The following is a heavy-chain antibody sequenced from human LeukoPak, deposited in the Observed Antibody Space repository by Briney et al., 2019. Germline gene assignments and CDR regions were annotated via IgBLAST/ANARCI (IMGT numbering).Heavy chain of an antibody. D-gene: IGHD3-10*01. CDR2: IYYSGST. Sequence: KPSETLSLTCTVSGGSISSYYWSWIRQPPGKGLEWIGYIYYSGSTNYNPSLKSRVTISVHTSKNQFSLKLNSVTAADTAVYYCAREVPFDYWGQGTLVTVSS. CDR3: AREVPFDY. J-gene: IGHJ4*02. V-gene: IGHV4-59*12. CDR1: GGSISSYY.